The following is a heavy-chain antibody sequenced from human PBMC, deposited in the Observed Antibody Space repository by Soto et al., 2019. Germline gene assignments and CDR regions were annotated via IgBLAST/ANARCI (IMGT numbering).Heavy chain of an antibody. CDR1: GFTFSSYW. Sequence: GGSLRLSCAASGFTFSSYWMHWVRQAPGKGLVWVSRINSDGTTTTYADPVKGRFTISRDNAKNTVYLQMNSLRAEDTAVYYYATVGTGSYNWFDPWGRGTLVTVSS. J-gene: IGHJ5*02. D-gene: IGHD1-26*01. CDR2: INSDGTTT. V-gene: IGHV3-74*01. CDR3: ATVGTGSYNWFDP.